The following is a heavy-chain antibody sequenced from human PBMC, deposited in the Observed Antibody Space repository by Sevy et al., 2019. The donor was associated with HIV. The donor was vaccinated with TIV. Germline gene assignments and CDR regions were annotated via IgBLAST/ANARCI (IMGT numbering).Heavy chain of an antibody. CDR1: GFTFSSYA. CDR2: ISYDGSNK. J-gene: IGHJ6*02. CDR3: TREVRPHGYYGMDV. V-gene: IGHV3-30-3*01. Sequence: GGSLRLSCAASGFTFSSYAMHWVRQAPGKGLEWVAVISYDGSNKYYADSVKGRFTISRDNSKNSLYLQMNSLRAEDTAVYYCTREVRPHGYYGMDVWGQGTTVTVSS. D-gene: IGHD3-10*01.